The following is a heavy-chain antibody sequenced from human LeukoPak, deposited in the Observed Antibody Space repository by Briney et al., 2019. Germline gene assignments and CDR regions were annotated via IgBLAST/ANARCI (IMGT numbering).Heavy chain of an antibody. V-gene: IGHV3-74*01. CDR2: INSDGRSI. J-gene: IGHJ3*02. Sequence: PGGSLRLSCAASGFIFRTYGMNWVRQAPGKGLVWVSRINSDGRSIGYADSVKGRFTISRDNAYNTLYLQMNSLRAEDTALYYCASGGRVGDIFDIWGQGTMVRVSS. CDR1: GFIFRTYG. CDR3: ASGGRVGDIFDI. D-gene: IGHD2-15*01.